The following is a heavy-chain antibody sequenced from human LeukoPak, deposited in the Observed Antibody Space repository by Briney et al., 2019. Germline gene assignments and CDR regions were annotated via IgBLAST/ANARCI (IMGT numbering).Heavy chain of an antibody. D-gene: IGHD6-19*01. Sequence: GRSLRLSWPASGSTFSSYAMSWVRQPSGNGLEWVSAISGSGGSTYYADSAKGRFNISRDNSKNTLYLQLNSLRAEDTAVYYCASSGWAPYYYYYMDVWGKGTTVTVSS. V-gene: IGHV3-23*01. J-gene: IGHJ6*03. CDR1: GSTFSSYA. CDR3: ASSGWAPYYYYYMDV. CDR2: ISGSGGST.